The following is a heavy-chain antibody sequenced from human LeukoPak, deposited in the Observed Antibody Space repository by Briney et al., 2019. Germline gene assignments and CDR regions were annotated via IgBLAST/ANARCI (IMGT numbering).Heavy chain of an antibody. J-gene: IGHJ4*02. CDR1: GFTFSSYG. D-gene: IGHD3-9*01. Sequence: GGSLRLSCAASGFTFSSYGMSWVRQAPGKGLEWVSAISGSGGSTYYADSVKGRFTISRDNSKNTLYLQMNRPRAEDLAVCFCAKARYFDWLLEIDYWGKGTLVTVSS. V-gene: IGHV3-23*01. CDR3: AKARYFDWLLEIDY. CDR2: ISGSGGST.